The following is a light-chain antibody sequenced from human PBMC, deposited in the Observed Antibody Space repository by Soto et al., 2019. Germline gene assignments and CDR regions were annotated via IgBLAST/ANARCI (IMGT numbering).Light chain of an antibody. CDR3: QQHTT. Sequence: DIQMTHSPSALSASVGDRVTITCRGSQGISSWLAWYQQKPGKAPRLLIYKASSLASGVPSRFSGSGSGTEFTLTISSLQPEDVATYHCQQHTTFGQGTKVDIK. J-gene: IGKJ1*01. CDR1: QGISSW. V-gene: IGKV1-5*03. CDR2: KAS.